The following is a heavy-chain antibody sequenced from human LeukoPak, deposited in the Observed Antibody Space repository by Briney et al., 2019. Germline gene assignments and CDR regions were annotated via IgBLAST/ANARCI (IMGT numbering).Heavy chain of an antibody. CDR3: AKDLDDYGDYPDAFDI. D-gene: IGHD4-17*01. J-gene: IGHJ3*02. Sequence: PGGSLRLSCVASGFTFSRYDVHWVRQAPGKGLEWVAVIAYDGNNKIYADSVKGRFTISRGNSKNSLYLQMNSLRAEDTAVYYCAKDLDDYGDYPDAFDIWGQGTMVTVSS. CDR1: GFTFSRYD. CDR2: IAYDGNNK. V-gene: IGHV3-30-3*01.